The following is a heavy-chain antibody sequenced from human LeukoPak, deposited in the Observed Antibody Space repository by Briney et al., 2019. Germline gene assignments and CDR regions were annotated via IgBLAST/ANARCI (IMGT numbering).Heavy chain of an antibody. D-gene: IGHD2-15*01. CDR2: IIPIFGTA. V-gene: IGHV1-69*13. CDR1: GGTFSSYA. J-gene: IGHJ6*02. Sequence: ASVKVSCKASGGTFSSYAISWVRQAPGQGLEWMGGIIPIFGTANYAQKFQGRVTITADESTSTAYMELSSLRSEDTAVYYCARYCSGGSCYYYYGMDVWGQGTTVTVSS. CDR3: ARYCSGGSCYYYYGMDV.